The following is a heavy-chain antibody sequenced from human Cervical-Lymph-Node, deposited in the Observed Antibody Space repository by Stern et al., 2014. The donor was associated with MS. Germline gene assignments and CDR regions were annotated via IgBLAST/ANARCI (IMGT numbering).Heavy chain of an antibody. V-gene: IGHV1-2*02. CDR2: IDPKSGGI. D-gene: IGHD3-16*02. J-gene: IGHJ4*02. Sequence: VQLVESGAEVKKSGASVKVSCEASGYTFTDYHIHLARQAPGQGLEWMGWIDPKSGGITYAQTFQGRVTLTSDTSIGTAYMELSSLTSDDTAVYFCARDKSSYPDYWGQGTPVTISS. CDR1: GYTFTDYH. CDR3: ARDKSSYPDY.